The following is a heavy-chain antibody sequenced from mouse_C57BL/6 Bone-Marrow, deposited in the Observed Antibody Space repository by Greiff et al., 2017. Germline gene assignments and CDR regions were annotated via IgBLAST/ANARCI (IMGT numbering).Heavy chain of an antibody. V-gene: IGHV1-69*01. CDR3: ARGYYGYFDY. J-gene: IGHJ2*01. Sequence: QVQLQQPGAELVMPGASVKLSCKASGYTFTSYWMHWVKQRPGQGLEWIGGIGPSDSYTNYNQKFKGKSTLSVDKSSSTAYMQLSSLTSEYSAVYYCARGYYGYFDYWGQGTTLTVSS. CDR2: IGPSDSYT. D-gene: IGHD1-1*01. CDR1: GYTFTSYW.